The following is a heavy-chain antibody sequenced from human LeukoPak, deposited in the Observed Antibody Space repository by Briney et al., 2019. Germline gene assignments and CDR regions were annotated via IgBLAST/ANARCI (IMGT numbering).Heavy chain of an antibody. CDR2: INPSAGST. D-gene: IGHD3-3*01. J-gene: IGHJ4*02. V-gene: IGHV1-46*01. CDR1: GYTFTSHY. CDR3: AAPGASGFVGNFWSGPLDF. Sequence: GASVKVSCRASGYTFTSHYMHWVRQAPGQRLEWMGIINPSAGSTSYPQKFQGRVTMTRDTSTSTVYMELSSLRSEDTAVYYCAAPGASGFVGNFWSGPLDFWGQGTLVTVSS.